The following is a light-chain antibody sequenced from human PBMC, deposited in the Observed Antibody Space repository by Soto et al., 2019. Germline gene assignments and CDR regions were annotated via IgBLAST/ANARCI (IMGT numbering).Light chain of an antibody. J-gene: IGKJ5*01. CDR3: QQSYDTVAST. CDR2: VAS. CDR1: QRISTY. V-gene: IGKV1-39*01. Sequence: DIQMTQSPSSLSASVGDRVTITCRASQRISTYLNWYQQKPGQAPKLLIYVASLLQSGVPSRFSGSGSGTDFTLTISGLQPEDFATYYCQQSYDTVASTFGQGTRLEIK.